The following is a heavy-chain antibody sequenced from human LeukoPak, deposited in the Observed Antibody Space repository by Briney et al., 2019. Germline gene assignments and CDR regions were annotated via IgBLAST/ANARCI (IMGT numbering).Heavy chain of an antibody. CDR3: AKGYSSSWSYPLDAFDI. Sequence: GGSLRLSCAASGFTFSGHGMHWVRQARGKELEWVAFIRYDGTNKYYADSVKGRFTISRDNSKNTLYLQMNSLRAEDTALYYCAKGYSSSWSYPLDAFDIWGQGTMVTVSS. D-gene: IGHD6-13*01. CDR1: GFTFSGHG. V-gene: IGHV3-30*02. CDR2: IRYDGTNK. J-gene: IGHJ3*02.